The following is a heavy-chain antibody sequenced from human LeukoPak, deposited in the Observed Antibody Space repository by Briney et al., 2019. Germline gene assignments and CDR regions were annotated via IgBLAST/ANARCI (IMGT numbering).Heavy chain of an antibody. J-gene: IGHJ4*02. D-gene: IGHD1-26*01. V-gene: IGHV4-59*08. CDR3: ARPRRPGGSYSDFDY. CDR1: GGSISSYN. CDR2: MHHTEIN. Sequence: SETLSLTCFVSGGSISSYNWAWIRQAPGKGLEWVGYMHHTEINNHNPSLQSRLTMSLDTSKNQFFLKLTSVTAADTAISYCARPRRPGGSYSDFDYWGQGTLVTVSS.